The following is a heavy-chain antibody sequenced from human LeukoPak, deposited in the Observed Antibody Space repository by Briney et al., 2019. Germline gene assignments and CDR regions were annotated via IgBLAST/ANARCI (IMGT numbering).Heavy chain of an antibody. CDR2: ISSSSSTI. CDR3: ASNGGAVAKTTEFDY. CDR1: GFTFSSYS. V-gene: IGHV3-48*01. J-gene: IGHJ4*02. Sequence: GGSLRLSCAASGFTFSSYSMNWVRQAPGKGLEWVSYISSSSSTIYYADSVKGRFTISRDNAKNSLYLQINSLRAEDTAVYYCASNGGAVAKTTEFDYWGQGTLVTVSS. D-gene: IGHD6-19*01.